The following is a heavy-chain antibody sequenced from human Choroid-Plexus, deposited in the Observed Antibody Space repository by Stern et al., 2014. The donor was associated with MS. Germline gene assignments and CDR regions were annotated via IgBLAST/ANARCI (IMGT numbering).Heavy chain of an antibody. CDR2: IYWDDDK. CDR1: GFSLNTDGLG. CDR3: AHGSEYWSAHPDY. J-gene: IGHJ4*02. Sequence: QITLKESGPRLVKPTQTLTLTCTFSGFSLNTDGLGVGWLRQPPGKALEWLALIYWDDDKRYSPSLTNRLTITKDTSKNQVVLTMTNMDFVDTATYFCAHGSEYWSAHPDYWVQGIPVTVSS. D-gene: IGHD2-15*01. V-gene: IGHV2-5*02.